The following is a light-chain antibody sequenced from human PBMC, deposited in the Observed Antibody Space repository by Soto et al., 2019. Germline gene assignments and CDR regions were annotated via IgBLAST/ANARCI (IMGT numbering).Light chain of an antibody. J-gene: IGLJ1*01. CDR1: SSDVGAYNS. CDR2: SVS. CDR3: SSSTTASTITSTYL. V-gene: IGLV2-14*03. Sequence: QSALTQPASVSGSPGQSITISCTGTSSDVGAYNSVSWYQQHPDKAPKLIIYSVSYRSSGVSDRFSGSKSDNMASLTISGLHTEDEADYYCSSSTTASTITSTYLFGTGTKLTVL.